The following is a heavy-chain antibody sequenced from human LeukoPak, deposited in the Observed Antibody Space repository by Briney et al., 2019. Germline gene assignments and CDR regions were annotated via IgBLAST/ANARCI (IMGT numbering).Heavy chain of an antibody. CDR3: ARGAAMVR. J-gene: IGHJ4*02. V-gene: IGHV4-59*01. Sequence: SETLSLTCTVSGGSISSYYWSWIRQPPGKGLEWIGYIYYSGSTNYNPSLMSRVTISVDTSKNQFSLKLSSVTAADTAVYYCARGAAMVRWGQGTLVTVSS. D-gene: IGHD5-18*01. CDR1: GGSISSYY. CDR2: IYYSGST.